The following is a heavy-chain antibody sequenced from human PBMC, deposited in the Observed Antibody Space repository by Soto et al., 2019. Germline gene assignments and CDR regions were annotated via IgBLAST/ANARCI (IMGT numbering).Heavy chain of an antibody. D-gene: IGHD2-21*01. V-gene: IGHV4-30-4*01. J-gene: IGHJ5*02. Sequence: SETLSLTCSASGGSITSSSHFWSWIRQSPGKGLEWIGYIYYTGITHLNPSLKSRLTMAVDTSKNEFSLKLTSVSAADTAVYFCAREERKGIISWFDPWGQGTPVTVSS. CDR2: IYYTGIT. CDR3: AREERKGIISWFDP. CDR1: GGSITSSSHF.